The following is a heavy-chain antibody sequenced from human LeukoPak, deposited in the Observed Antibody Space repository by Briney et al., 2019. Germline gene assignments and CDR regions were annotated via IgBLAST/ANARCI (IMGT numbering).Heavy chain of an antibody. CDR3: GVVY. V-gene: IGHV3-7*01. CDR2: IREDGSEK. Sequence: GGSLRLSCAASGFTFSRYWMNWVRQAPGKGLEWVANIREDGSEKYYVDSVKGRFTISRDNTKNLLFLEMSSLRAEDTAVYYCGVVYWGQGTLVTVSS. J-gene: IGHJ4*02. CDR1: GFTFSRYW.